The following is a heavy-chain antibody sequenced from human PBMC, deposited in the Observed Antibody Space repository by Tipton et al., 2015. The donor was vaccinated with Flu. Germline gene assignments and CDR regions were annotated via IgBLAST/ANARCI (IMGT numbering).Heavy chain of an antibody. CDR3: GRGGLRYFDYLLVY. CDR1: GYNFNNYG. D-gene: IGHD3-9*01. Sequence: QSGPEVKKPGASVKVSCKASGYNFNNYGVTWVRQAPGQGLEWVGWISGDSGNTKYVETLQGRLTLTTDTSTNTAHMELRSLRSDDTAVYFCGRGGLRYFDYLLVYWGQGTLVTVSS. J-gene: IGHJ4*02. CDR2: ISGDSGNT. V-gene: IGHV1-18*01.